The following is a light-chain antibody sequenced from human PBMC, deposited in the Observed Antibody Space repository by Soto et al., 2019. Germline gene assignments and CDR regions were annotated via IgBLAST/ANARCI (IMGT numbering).Light chain of an antibody. CDR3: SSYSSSATPYV. V-gene: IGLV2-14*01. CDR1: SSDIGPYNY. CDR2: EVT. Sequence: SALAQPASVSGSPGQSITISCIGTSSDIGPYNYVSWYQQHPDKAPKLILYEVTNRPSGASDRFSGSKSGNAAFLTISGLQAEDEADYYCSSYSSSATPYVFGTGTKVTV. J-gene: IGLJ1*01.